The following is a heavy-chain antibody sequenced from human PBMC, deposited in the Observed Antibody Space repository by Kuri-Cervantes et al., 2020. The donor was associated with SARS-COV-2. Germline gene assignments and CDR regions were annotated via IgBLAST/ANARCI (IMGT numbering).Heavy chain of an antibody. J-gene: IGHJ4*02. Sequence: GGSLRLSCAASGFTFSDYYMSWIRQAPGKGLEWVSYISSSGSTIYYADPVKGRFTISRDNAKNSLYLQMNSLRAEDTAVYYCARANYDFWSGYYPADYWGQGTLVTVSS. CDR1: GFTFSDYY. V-gene: IGHV3-11*04. CDR2: ISSSGSTI. CDR3: ARANYDFWSGYYPADY. D-gene: IGHD3-3*01.